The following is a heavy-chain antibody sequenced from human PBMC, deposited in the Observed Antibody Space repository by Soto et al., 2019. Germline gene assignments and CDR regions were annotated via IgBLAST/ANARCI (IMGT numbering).Heavy chain of an antibody. D-gene: IGHD6-13*01. CDR1: GFTFSSYG. V-gene: IGHV3-33*01. CDR2: IWYDGSNK. Sequence: QVPLVESGGGVVQPGRSLRLSCAASGFTFSSYGMHWVRQAPGKRLEWVAVIWYDGSNKYYADSVKGRFTISRDNSKNTLYLQMNSLRAEDTAVYYCARDGSSNHYYYYGMDVWGQGTTVTVSS. J-gene: IGHJ6*02. CDR3: ARDGSSNHYYYYGMDV.